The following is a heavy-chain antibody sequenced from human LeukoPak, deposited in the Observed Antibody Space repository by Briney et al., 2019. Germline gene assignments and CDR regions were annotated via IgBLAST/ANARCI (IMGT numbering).Heavy chain of an antibody. V-gene: IGHV3-23*01. CDR1: GFTFSSYA. CDR3: AKGHDYGDYFGGY. D-gene: IGHD4-17*01. Sequence: GGSLRLSCAASGFTFSSYAMSWVRQAPGKGLEWVSAISGSGGSTYYADSVKGRFTISRDNSKNMLYLQMDSLRAEDTAVYYCAKGHDYGDYFGGYWGQGTLVTVSS. CDR2: ISGSGGST. J-gene: IGHJ4*02.